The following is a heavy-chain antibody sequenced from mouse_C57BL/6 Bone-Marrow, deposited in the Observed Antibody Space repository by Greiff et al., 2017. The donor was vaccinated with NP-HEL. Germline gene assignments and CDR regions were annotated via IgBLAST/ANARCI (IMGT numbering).Heavy chain of an antibody. CDR2: IDPSDSYT. Sequence: VQLKQPGAELVMPGASVKLSCKASGYTFTSYWMHWVKQRPGQGLEWIGEIDPSDSYTNYNQKFKGKSTLTVDKSSSTAYMQLSGLTSEDSAVDYCARGGVDYWGQGTTLTVSS. J-gene: IGHJ2*01. V-gene: IGHV1-69*01. CDR3: ARGGVDY. CDR1: GYTFTSYW.